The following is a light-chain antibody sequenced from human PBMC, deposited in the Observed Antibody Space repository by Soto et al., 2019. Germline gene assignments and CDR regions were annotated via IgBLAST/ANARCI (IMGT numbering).Light chain of an antibody. CDR2: EVN. J-gene: IGLJ2*01. Sequence: QSVLTQPASVSGSPGQSITISCTGTSSDIGTYNHVSWYQQFPGKAPKLMIFEVNNRPSGLSNRFSGSKSGNTASLTISGLQAEDEADYYCSSYTSYNTLVFGGGTKVTVL. CDR3: SSYTSYNTLV. V-gene: IGLV2-14*01. CDR1: SSDIGTYNH.